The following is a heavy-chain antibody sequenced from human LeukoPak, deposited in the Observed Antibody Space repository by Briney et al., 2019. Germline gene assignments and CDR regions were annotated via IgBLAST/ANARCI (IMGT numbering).Heavy chain of an antibody. D-gene: IGHD1-26*01. J-gene: IGHJ4*02. CDR2: IKQDGSET. CDR1: GFTFSDYW. V-gene: IGHV3-7*03. CDR3: ARQMQSHGNFDS. Sequence: GGSLRLSCEASGFTFSDYWMSWVRQAPGKGLEWVAEIKQDGSETGYVDSVKGRFTISRDNAKNSMCLQINSLRAEDTAMYYCARQMQSHGNFDSWGQGTLVTVSS.